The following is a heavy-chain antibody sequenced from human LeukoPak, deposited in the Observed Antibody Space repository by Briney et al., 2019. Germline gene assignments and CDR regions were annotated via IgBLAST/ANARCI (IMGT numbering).Heavy chain of an antibody. J-gene: IGHJ4*02. V-gene: IGHV4-4*07. CDR3: ARENSGSYREFDY. CDR1: GGSISSYY. CDR2: IYTSGST. D-gene: IGHD1-26*01. Sequence: SETLSLTCTVSGGSISSYYWSWIRQPAGKGLEWIGRIYTSGSTNYNASLKSRVGMSVDTSKNQFSLKMSSVTAADTAVFYCARENSGSYREFDYWGQGTLVTVSS.